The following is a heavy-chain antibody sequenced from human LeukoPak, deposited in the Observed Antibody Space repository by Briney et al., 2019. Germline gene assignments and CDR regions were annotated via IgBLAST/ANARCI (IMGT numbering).Heavy chain of an antibody. D-gene: IGHD2-21*02. CDR3: TTDHIVVVTAIDDY. CDR1: GFTFSHAW. CDR2: IKSKTDGGKT. V-gene: IGHV3-15*01. Sequence: GGSLRLSCAASGFTFSHAWMSWVRQAPGKGLEWVGRIKSKTDGGKTDYAAPVKGRFTISRDDSKNKLYLQMNSLKTEDTAMHYCTTDHIVVVTAIDDYWGQGTLVTVSS. J-gene: IGHJ4*02.